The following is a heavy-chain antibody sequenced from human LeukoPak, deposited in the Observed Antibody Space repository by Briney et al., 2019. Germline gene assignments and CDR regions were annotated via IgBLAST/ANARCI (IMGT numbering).Heavy chain of an antibody. CDR3: ARDIGGDGYSHFDY. J-gene: IGHJ4*02. CDR2: ISGSGRST. V-gene: IGHV3-23*01. Sequence: GGSLRLSCAASGFAFSSSAMSWVRQAPGKGLEWVSAISGSGRSTDYADSVKGRFTISRDNSKNTLYLQMNSLRTEDTAVYYCARDIGGDGYSHFDYWGQGTLVTVSS. CDR1: GFAFSSSA. D-gene: IGHD5-24*01.